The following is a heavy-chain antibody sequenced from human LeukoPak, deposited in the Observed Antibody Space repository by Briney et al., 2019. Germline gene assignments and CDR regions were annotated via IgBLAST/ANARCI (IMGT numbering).Heavy chain of an antibody. Sequence: SGTLSLTCTVSGGSISSSSYYWGWIRQPPGKGLEWIGSIYYSGSTYYNPSLKSRITISVDTSKNQFSLKLSSVTAADTAVYYCARLRGGFWSGYYTNTPAYYFDYWGQGTLVTVSS. J-gene: IGHJ4*02. D-gene: IGHD3-3*01. CDR1: GGSISSSSYY. CDR3: ARLRGGFWSGYYTNTPAYYFDY. CDR2: IYYSGST. V-gene: IGHV4-39*01.